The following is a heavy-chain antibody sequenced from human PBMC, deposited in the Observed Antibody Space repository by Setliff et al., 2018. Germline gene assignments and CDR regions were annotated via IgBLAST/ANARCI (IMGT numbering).Heavy chain of an antibody. CDR2: MNPNSGNT. D-gene: IGHD3-3*01. J-gene: IGHJ6*03. V-gene: IGHV1-8*03. CDR3: ARSGGGYDFWSGYLVSHYYYYYYMDV. CDR1: GYTSTSYD. Sequence: ASVKVSCKASGYTSTSYDINWVRQATGQGLGWMGWMNPNSGNTGYAQKFQGRVTITRNTSISTAYMELSSLRSEDTAVYYCARSGGGYDFWSGYLVSHYYYYYYMDVWGKGTTVTVSS.